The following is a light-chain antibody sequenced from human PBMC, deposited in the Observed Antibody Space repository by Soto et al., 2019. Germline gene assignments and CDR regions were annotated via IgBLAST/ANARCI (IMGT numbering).Light chain of an antibody. CDR3: QQYNNWWT. J-gene: IGKJ1*01. CDR1: QSINSN. V-gene: IGKV3-15*01. Sequence: EIVMTQSPATLSVSPGERATLSCRASQSINSNLAWYQQKPGQTPRLLIYGASTRTTGIPARFSGSGSGTDLTLTISSLQSEYFAVYYCQQYNNWWTFGQGTKVDIK. CDR2: GAS.